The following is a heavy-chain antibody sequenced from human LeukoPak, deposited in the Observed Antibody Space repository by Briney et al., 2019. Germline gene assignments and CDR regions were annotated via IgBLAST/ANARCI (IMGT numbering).Heavy chain of an antibody. V-gene: IGHV3-23*01. J-gene: IGHJ4*02. Sequence: GGSLRLSCAASGFTFSSYAMSWVRQAPGKGLEWVSAISGSGGSTYYADSVKGRFTISRDNSKNTLYLQMNSLRAEDTAVYYCAKQSRYFDWLSPEVMYYFDYWGQGTLVTVSS. CDR1: GFTFSSYA. CDR2: ISGSGGST. D-gene: IGHD3-9*01. CDR3: AKQSRYFDWLSPEVMYYFDY.